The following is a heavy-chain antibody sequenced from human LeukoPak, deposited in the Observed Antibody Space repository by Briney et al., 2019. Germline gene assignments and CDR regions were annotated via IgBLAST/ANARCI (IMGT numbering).Heavy chain of an antibody. CDR2: IYTSGST. J-gene: IGHJ6*03. V-gene: IGHV4-4*07. D-gene: IGHD2-15*01. Sequence: SETLSLTCTVSGGSISSYYWSWIRQPAGKGLEWIRRIYTSGSTNYNPSLKSRVTMSVDTSKNQFSLKLSSVTAADTAVYYCARGAAELYYYYMDAWGKGTTVTVSS. CDR3: ARGAAELYYYYMDA. CDR1: GGSISSYY.